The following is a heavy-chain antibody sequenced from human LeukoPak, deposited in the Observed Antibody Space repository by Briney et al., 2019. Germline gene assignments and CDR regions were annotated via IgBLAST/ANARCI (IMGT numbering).Heavy chain of an antibody. D-gene: IGHD1-1*01. CDR2: IDYSGAT. J-gene: IGHJ6*02. V-gene: IGHV4-61*01. CDR1: GDSVSSDNYY. Sequence: SGTLSLTCTVSGDSVSSDNYYWSWIRQPPGKGLEWIAYIDYSGATKFNPSLKSRVTITLDTSKNQFSLQLNSVTPEDTAVYYCARDPTGTTNYYGMDVWGQGTTVTVSS. CDR3: ARDPTGTTNYYGMDV.